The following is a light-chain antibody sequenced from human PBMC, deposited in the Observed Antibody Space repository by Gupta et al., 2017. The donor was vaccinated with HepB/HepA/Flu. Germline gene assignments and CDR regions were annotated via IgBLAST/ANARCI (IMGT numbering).Light chain of an antibody. CDR1: SSDVGGYNY. CDR3: SSDTSNRSVL. CDR2: DVS. Sequence: QSALTQPASVSGSPGQSITISCTGTSSDVGGYNYVSWYQQHPGKAPKLMIYDVSNRPPGVSTRFSGSKSGNTTSLTISELQEEDEADYYCSSDTSNRSVLFGGGTKLTVL. J-gene: IGLJ2*01. V-gene: IGLV2-14*01.